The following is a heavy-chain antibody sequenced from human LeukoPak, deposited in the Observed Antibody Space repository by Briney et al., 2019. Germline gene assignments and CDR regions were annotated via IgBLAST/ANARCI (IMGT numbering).Heavy chain of an antibody. J-gene: IGHJ4*02. D-gene: IGHD6-19*01. CDR3: ARALFPSLYSSGWYADY. V-gene: IGHV3-66*01. Sequence: GSLRLSCAASGFTVSSNYMSWVRQAPGKGLEWVSVIYSGGSTYYADSVKGRFTISRDNSKNTLYLQMNSLRAEDTAVYYCARALFPSLYSSGWYADYWGQGTLVTVSS. CDR1: GFTVSSNY. CDR2: IYSGGST.